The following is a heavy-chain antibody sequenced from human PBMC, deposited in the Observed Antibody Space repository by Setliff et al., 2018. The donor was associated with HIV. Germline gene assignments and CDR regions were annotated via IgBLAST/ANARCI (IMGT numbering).Heavy chain of an antibody. CDR3: ARAQWVIPGAMRGSDALVI. Sequence: GGSLRLSCAASGFTFSRYAMNWVRQAPGKGLEWISYASSSSANIHYADSVKGRFTISRDNAKNSLYLQMNSLRAEDMALYYCARAQWVIPGAMRGSDALVIWGQGTTAPV. CDR1: GFTFSRYA. J-gene: IGHJ3*02. CDR2: ASSSSANI. D-gene: IGHD2-2*01. V-gene: IGHV3-48*01.